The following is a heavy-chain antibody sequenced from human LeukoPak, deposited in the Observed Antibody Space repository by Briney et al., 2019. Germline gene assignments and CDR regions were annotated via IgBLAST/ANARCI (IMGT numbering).Heavy chain of an antibody. CDR3: AGDYYYVSNWFDP. Sequence: ASVKVSCKASGYTFTNYGITWVRQAPGQGLEWMGWISVYNGNTNYAQNLQGRVTLTTDTATSTAYMELRSLRPDDTAVYYCAGDYYYVSNWFDPWGQGTLVTVSS. D-gene: IGHD3-10*02. CDR1: GYTFTNYG. CDR2: ISVYNGNT. V-gene: IGHV1-18*01. J-gene: IGHJ5*02.